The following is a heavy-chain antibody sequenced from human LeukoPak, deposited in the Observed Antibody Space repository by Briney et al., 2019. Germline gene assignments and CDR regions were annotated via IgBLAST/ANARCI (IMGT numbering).Heavy chain of an antibody. CDR3: AKAYYDSSGYYYGGAFDI. V-gene: IGHV3-9*01. D-gene: IGHD3-22*01. Sequence: TGGSLRLSCAASGFTFDDYAMHWVRQAPGKGLEWVSGISWNSGSIGYADSVKGRFTISRDNSKNSLYLQMNSLRTEDTALYYCAKAYYDSSGYYYGGAFDIWGQGTMVTVS. CDR2: ISWNSGSI. CDR1: GFTFDDYA. J-gene: IGHJ3*02.